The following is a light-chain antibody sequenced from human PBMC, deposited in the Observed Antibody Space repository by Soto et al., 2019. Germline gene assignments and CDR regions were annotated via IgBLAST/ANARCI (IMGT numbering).Light chain of an antibody. CDR2: DAS. Sequence: DIQMTHSPSSLSASVGDRVTITCQSSQDISNYLNWYQQKPGKAPKLLIYDASNLETGVPSRFSGSGSGTDFSFTISSLQPEDIATYYCQHYDDLPLTLGGGTKVDIK. V-gene: IGKV1-33*01. CDR1: QDISNY. J-gene: IGKJ4*01. CDR3: QHYDDLPLT.